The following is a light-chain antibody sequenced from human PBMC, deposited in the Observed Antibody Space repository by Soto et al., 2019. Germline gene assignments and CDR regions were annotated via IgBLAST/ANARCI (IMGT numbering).Light chain of an antibody. CDR3: QHYNSYSEA. J-gene: IGKJ1*01. CDR1: QSSSSW. V-gene: IGKV1-5*03. CDR2: KAS. Sequence: DIQMTQSPSTLSASVGDRVIITCRASQSSSSWLAWYQQKPGKAPKLLIYKASTLKSGVPSRFSGSGSGTEFTLTISSLQPDDFATYYCQHYNSYSEAFGQRTNVDIK.